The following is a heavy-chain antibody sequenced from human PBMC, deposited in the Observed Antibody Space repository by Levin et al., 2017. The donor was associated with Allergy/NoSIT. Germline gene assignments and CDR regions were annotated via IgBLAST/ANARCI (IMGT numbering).Heavy chain of an antibody. CDR1: GDSVSTNSGA. V-gene: IGHV6-1*01. D-gene: IGHD3-10*01. Sequence: SQTLSLTCAISGDSVSTNSGAWNWIRQSPSGGLEWLGRTYYRSKWYNEYAVSVKSRVTINADTSKNQFALQLNSVTPEDTAVYYCARSRAHLDNWGQGILVTVSS. J-gene: IGHJ4*02. CDR3: ARSRAHLDN. CDR2: TYYRSKWYN.